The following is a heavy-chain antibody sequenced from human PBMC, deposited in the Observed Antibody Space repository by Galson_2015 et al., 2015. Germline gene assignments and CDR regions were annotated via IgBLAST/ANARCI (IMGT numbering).Heavy chain of an antibody. J-gene: IGHJ5*02. CDR1: GVSISTRQW. Sequence: SETLSLTCAVSGVSISTRQWWTWVRQPPGKGLEWIGEIYYSGATTYNPSLKSRVTISLDKSKNQFSLKLTSVTAADTAVYYCARDQGFRELTQYNWFDPWGQGSLVTVSS. CDR2: IYYSGAT. CDR3: ARDQGFRELTQYNWFDP. D-gene: IGHD1-26*01. V-gene: IGHV4-4*02.